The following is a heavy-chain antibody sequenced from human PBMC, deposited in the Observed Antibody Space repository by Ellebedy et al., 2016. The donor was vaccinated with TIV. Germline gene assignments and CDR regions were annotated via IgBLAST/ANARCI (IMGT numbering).Heavy chain of an antibody. CDR2: INPNSGGT. Sequence: AASVKVSCKASGYTFTDYYIHWVRQAPGHGLEWMGWINPNSGGTVYAQRFQGRVSMTRDTSINTAYMELSSLRFDDTAVYYCARGGSLLWFGETENWFDPWGQGTLVTVSS. CDR3: ARGGSLLWFGETENWFDP. V-gene: IGHV1-2*02. D-gene: IGHD3-10*01. CDR1: GYTFTDYY. J-gene: IGHJ5*02.